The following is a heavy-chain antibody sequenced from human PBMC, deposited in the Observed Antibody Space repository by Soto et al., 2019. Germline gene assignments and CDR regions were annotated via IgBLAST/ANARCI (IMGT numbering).Heavy chain of an antibody. D-gene: IGHD6-13*01. Sequence: ESGGGFVQPGGSLRLSCAASGFTVSSNYMNWVRQAPGKGLEWVSIIYGAASTYYADSVKGRFTISRDNSKNTLYLQMNSLRAEDTAVYYCARDGPSRSRYYFDYWGQGTLVTVSS. J-gene: IGHJ4*02. CDR2: IYGAAST. CDR1: GFTVSSNY. CDR3: ARDGPSRSRYYFDY. V-gene: IGHV3-66*01.